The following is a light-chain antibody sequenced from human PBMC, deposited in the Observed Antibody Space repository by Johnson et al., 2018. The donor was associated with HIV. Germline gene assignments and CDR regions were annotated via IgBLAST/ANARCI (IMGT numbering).Light chain of an antibody. CDR1: NSNFGNYY. CDR2: DNH. CDR3: GTWDTSLSAYV. J-gene: IGLJ1*01. Sequence: QSVLTQPPSVSAAPGQKVTISCSGNNSNFGNYYLSWYQHLPGTAPKLLIYDNHKRPSGITDRFSGSKSGTSATLAITGLKAGDEADYYCGTWDTSLSAYVFGTGTKVTVL. V-gene: IGLV1-51*01.